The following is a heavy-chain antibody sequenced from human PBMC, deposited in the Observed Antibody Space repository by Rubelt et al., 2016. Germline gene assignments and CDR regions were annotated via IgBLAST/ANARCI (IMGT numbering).Heavy chain of an antibody. Sequence: QLQLQESGPGLVKPSETLSLTCTVSGGSISTDTYYWAWIRQPPGKGLEWIATIFYRWRTSANPSLKSRLHLPVDTSKNQLSRTLSAVTDADAAIYHCARRTKRGACWFDPGGQGTLVTVSS. CDR3: ARRTKRGACWFDP. D-gene: IGHD5-24*01. J-gene: IGHJ5*02. CDR1: GGSISTDTYY. CDR2: IFYRWRT. V-gene: IGHV4-39*01.